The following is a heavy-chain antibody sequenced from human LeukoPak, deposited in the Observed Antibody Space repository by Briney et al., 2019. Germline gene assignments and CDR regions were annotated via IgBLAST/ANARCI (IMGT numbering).Heavy chain of an antibody. D-gene: IGHD3-22*01. CDR3: ARDKSDSSGYYYLGY. J-gene: IGHJ4*02. Sequence: ASVKVSCKASGYTFTIYGISWVRQGPGQGLEWMGWISAYNGNTNYAQKLQGRVTMTTDTSTSTAYMELRSLRSDDTAVYYCARDKSDSSGYYYLGYWGQGTLVTVSS. V-gene: IGHV1-18*01. CDR2: ISAYNGNT. CDR1: GYTFTIYG.